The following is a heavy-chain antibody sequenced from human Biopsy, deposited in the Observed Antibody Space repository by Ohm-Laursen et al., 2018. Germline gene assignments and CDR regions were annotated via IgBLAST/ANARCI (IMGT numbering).Heavy chain of an antibody. V-gene: IGHV4-59*08. J-gene: IGHJ4*02. CDR3: ATTTMDTSGWYGNYFDS. Sequence: SETLSLTCTVSSGSISSYYWSWIRQPPGKGLEWIGYITYSGNTNYNPSLRSRVIMTVYTSKNQFSLKVYSVTAADTAIYYCATTTMDTSGWYGNYFDSWGQGALVTVSS. CDR2: ITYSGNT. D-gene: IGHD6-19*01. CDR1: SGSISSYY.